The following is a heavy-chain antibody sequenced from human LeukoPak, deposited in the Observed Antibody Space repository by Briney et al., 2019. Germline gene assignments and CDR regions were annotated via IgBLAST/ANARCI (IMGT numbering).Heavy chain of an antibody. V-gene: IGHV4-39*07. CDR2: IYYSGST. Sequence: PSETLSLTCTVSSDSISSYYWSWIRQPPGKGLEWIGSIYYSGSTYYNPSLKSRVTISVDTSNNQFSLRLTSVTAADTAVYYCARFVGTTYFDYWGQGTLVTVSS. CDR3: ARFVGTTYFDY. J-gene: IGHJ4*02. CDR1: SDSISSYY. D-gene: IGHD1-14*01.